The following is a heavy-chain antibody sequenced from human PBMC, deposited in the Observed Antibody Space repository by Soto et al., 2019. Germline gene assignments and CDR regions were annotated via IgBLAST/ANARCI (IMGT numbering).Heavy chain of an antibody. Sequence: EVQLVESGGGLIQPGGSLRLSCTASGLSVRNNYMSWVRQAPGMGLEWVSVSYNDGTTYYADSVKGRFTISRDTSKNTLSLQMDSLRAEDTAVYYCVRPLPSGRNYGMDVWGQGTTVTVSS. V-gene: IGHV3-53*01. CDR3: VRPLPSGRNYGMDV. CDR2: SYNDGTT. D-gene: IGHD3-10*01. J-gene: IGHJ6*02. CDR1: GLSVRNNY.